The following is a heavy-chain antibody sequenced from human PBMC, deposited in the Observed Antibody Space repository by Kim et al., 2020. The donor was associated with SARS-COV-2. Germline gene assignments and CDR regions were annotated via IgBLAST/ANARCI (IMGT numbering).Heavy chain of an antibody. CDR2: IYYSGST. CDR3: ARVLHDDFWSGKYYFDY. Sequence: SETLSLTCTVSGGSISSYYWSWIRQPPGKGLEWIGYIYYSGSTNYNPSLKSRVTISVDTSKNQFSLKLSSVTAADTAVYYCARVLHDDFWSGKYYFDYWGQGTLVTVSS. CDR1: GGSISSYY. D-gene: IGHD3-3*01. J-gene: IGHJ4*02. V-gene: IGHV4-59*01.